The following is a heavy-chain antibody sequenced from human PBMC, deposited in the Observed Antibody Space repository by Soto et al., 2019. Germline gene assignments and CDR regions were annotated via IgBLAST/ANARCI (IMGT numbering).Heavy chain of an antibody. CDR1: GFTFSSYA. D-gene: IGHD4-17*01. V-gene: IGHV3-23*01. Sequence: EVQLLESGGGLVQPGGSLRLSCAASGFTFSSYAMNWVRQAPGKGLGWVSAISGSGGSTYYADSVKGRIPISRDNHKHSMYLQRTSLTAEDTAVYYCATEARTTVTRAFSPRDAFAIWSQATMVTVTP. CDR2: ISGSGGST. J-gene: IGHJ3*02. CDR3: ATEARTTVTRAFSPRDAFAI.